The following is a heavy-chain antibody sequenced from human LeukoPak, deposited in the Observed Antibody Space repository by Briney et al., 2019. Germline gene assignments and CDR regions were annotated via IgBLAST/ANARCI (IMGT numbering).Heavy chain of an antibody. CDR1: GFTFSNYG. D-gene: IGHD6-13*01. CDR3: ANEGTQEAAAGHLDYDY. V-gene: IGHV3-23*01. CDR2: ISGSGGKT. Sequence: PGGTLRLSCAASGFTFSNYGMIWVRQAPGKGLEWVSGISGSGGKTSYADAVKGRFTISRDNSKNTLYLQMNSLRAEDTAVYYCANEGTQEAAAGHLDYDYWGQGTLVTVSS. J-gene: IGHJ4*02.